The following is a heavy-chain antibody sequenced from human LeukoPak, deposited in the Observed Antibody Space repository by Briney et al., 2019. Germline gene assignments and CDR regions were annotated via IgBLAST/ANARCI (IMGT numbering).Heavy chain of an antibody. Sequence: TSETLSLTCTVAGGSISSSSYYWGWIRQPPGKGLEWIGSIYYSGSTYYNPSLKSRVTISVDTSKNQFSLKLSSVTAADTAVYYCARGKYSSSWYYFDYWGQGTLVTVSS. CDR3: ARGKYSSSWYYFDY. CDR1: GGSISSSSYY. D-gene: IGHD6-13*01. V-gene: IGHV4-39*07. J-gene: IGHJ4*02. CDR2: IYYSGST.